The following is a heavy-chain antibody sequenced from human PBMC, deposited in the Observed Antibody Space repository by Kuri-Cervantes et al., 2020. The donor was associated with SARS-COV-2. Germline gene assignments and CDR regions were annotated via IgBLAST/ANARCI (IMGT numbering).Heavy chain of an antibody. CDR2: IYPGDSDT. Sequence: GGSLRLSCKGSGYSFTSYWIGWVHQMPGKGLEWMGIIYPGDSDTRYSPSFQGQVTISADKSISTAYLQWSSLKASDTAMYYCASDADNPHIVVVVAATFGYYYYYMDVWGKGTTVTVSS. CDR3: ASDADNPHIVVVVAATFGYYYYYMDV. CDR1: GYSFTSYW. D-gene: IGHD2-15*01. V-gene: IGHV5-51*07. J-gene: IGHJ6*03.